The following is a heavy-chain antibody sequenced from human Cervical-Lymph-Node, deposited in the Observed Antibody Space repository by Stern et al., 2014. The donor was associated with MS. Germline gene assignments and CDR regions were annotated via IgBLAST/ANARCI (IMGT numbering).Heavy chain of an antibody. CDR2: VYHTGSA. CDR3: ARDQGFQLMNS. Sequence: QVQLQESGPGLVRPSGTLSLTCAVSGDSISNDNWWSWVRQPPGKGLQWIGEVYHTGSANCDPSLKSRGNISVDKSKNHVSLMLPSLTAADTAVYYCARDQGFQLMNSWGQGTLVIVSS. CDR1: GDSISNDNW. V-gene: IGHV4-4*02. J-gene: IGHJ4*02. D-gene: IGHD2-2*01.